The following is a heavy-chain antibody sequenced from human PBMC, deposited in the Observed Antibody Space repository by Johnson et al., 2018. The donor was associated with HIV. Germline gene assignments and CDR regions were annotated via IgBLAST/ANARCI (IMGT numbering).Heavy chain of an antibody. J-gene: IGHJ3*01. D-gene: IGHD3-22*01. Sequence: LQLLESGGGLVQPGASLRLSCAASAFTFSRYAMSWVRQTPGKGLEWVSLISGSTGRTNYADSVKGRFTISRDNSKNTLYLQMNSLKTEDTAVYYCTTDLIVVIPIGAFDVWGQGTMVTVSS. CDR1: AFTFSRYA. CDR3: TTDLIVVIPIGAFDV. V-gene: IGHV3-23*01. CDR2: ISGSTGRT.